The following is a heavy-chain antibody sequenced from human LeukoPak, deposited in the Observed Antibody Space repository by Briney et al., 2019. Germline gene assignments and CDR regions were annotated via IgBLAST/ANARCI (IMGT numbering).Heavy chain of an antibody. V-gene: IGHV1-8*01. CDR2: MNPNSGNT. CDR3: ARGGALSYSSSQN. J-gene: IGHJ4*02. Sequence: ASVKVSCKASVYTFTSYDINWVRQATGQGLEWMGWMNPNSGNTGYAQKFQGRVTMTRNTSISTAYMALSSLRSEATAAYSCARGGALSYSSSQNWGQGTLVTVSS. D-gene: IGHD6-6*01. CDR1: VYTFTSYD.